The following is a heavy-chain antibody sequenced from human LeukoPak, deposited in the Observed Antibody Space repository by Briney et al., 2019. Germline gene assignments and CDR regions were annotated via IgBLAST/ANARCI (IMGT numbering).Heavy chain of an antibody. CDR3: VKSGGYGLIDY. D-gene: IGHD1-26*01. CDR1: GFTFSSYA. Sequence: GSLRLSCAASGFTFSSYAMSWVRQPPGKGLEWIGNIYYTGSTYYNASLQSRVTISIDTSKNQFSLRLNSVTAADTAMYYCVKSGGYGLIDYWGQGTLVTVSS. J-gene: IGHJ4*02. CDR2: IYYTGST. V-gene: IGHV4-59*04.